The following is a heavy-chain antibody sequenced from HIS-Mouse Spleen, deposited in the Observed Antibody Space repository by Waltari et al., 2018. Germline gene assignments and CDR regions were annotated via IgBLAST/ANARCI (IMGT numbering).Heavy chain of an antibody. CDR1: GFTFSSYA. J-gene: IGHJ5*02. CDR2: ISCIGGRN. Sequence: EVQLVESGGGLVQPGGSLRLSCAASGFTFSSYAMHWVRQAPGKGRDMCSAISCIGGRNEYANSVKGRLTIPEKHSKNTLYLQMGSRRAEDMAVYYCARFIAVAGTGWFDPWGQGTLVTVSS. CDR3: ARFIAVAGTGWFDP. D-gene: IGHD6-19*01. V-gene: IGHV3-64*01.